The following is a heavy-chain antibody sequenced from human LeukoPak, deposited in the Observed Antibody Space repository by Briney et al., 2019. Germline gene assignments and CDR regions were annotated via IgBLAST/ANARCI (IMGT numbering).Heavy chain of an antibody. D-gene: IGHD2-2*01. CDR3: AKSVTSWSPFDC. CDR2: ISGSGRST. V-gene: IGHV3-23*01. Sequence: GGSLRVSCTASGFTFSSDAMSWVRQAPGKGLEWVSSISGSGRSTYYADSVQGRFTISRDNSKNTLYLQMNSLRAEDTAVYYCAKSVTSWSPFDCWGHGTLVTVSS. CDR1: GFTFSSDA. J-gene: IGHJ4*01.